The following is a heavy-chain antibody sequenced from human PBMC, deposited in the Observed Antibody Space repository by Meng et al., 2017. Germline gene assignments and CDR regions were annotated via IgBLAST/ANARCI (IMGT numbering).Heavy chain of an antibody. CDR1: GFSVNSNY. CDR3: ARDYGDHLGFDY. Sequence: GLLAGAGGGLDHSGTPPRRSCADAGFSVNSNYMSSVRQAPGKRLELVSVIYSGSSTYYADSVKGRFTISRDNSKNTLYLQMNSLRAEDTAVYYCARDYGDHLGFDYWGQGTLVTVSS. CDR2: IYSGSST. J-gene: IGHJ4*02. V-gene: IGHV3-53*01. D-gene: IGHD4-17*01.